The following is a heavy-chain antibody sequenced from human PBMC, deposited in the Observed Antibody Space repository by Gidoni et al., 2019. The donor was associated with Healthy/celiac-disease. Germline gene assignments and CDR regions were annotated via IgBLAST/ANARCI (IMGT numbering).Heavy chain of an antibody. Sequence: VQLVESGGGLVQRGRSLSVSCAASGFPLHDFPMPWVRHAPGKGLEWVSGISWNSGSIGYADSVKGRFTISRDNAKNSLYLQMNSLRAEDTALYYGAKAPGTSYYYYGMDVWGQGTTVTVSS. V-gene: IGHV3-9*01. CDR3: AKAPGTSYYYYGMDV. D-gene: IGHD1-7*01. CDR2: ISWNSGSI. CDR1: GFPLHDFP. J-gene: IGHJ6*02.